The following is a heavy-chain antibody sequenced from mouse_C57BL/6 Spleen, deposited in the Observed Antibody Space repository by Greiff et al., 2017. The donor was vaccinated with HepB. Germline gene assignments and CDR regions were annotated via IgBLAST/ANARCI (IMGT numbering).Heavy chain of an antibody. CDR3: ARDTAASMDY. D-gene: IGHD1-2*01. CDR2: ISDGGSYT. Sequence: DVQLVESGGGLVKPGGSLKLSCAASGFTFSSYAMSWVRQTPEKRLEWVATISDGGSYTYYPDNVKGRFTISRDNAKNNLYLQMSHLKSEDTAMYYCARDTAASMDYWGQGTSVTVSS. CDR1: GFTFSSYA. V-gene: IGHV5-4*01. J-gene: IGHJ4*01.